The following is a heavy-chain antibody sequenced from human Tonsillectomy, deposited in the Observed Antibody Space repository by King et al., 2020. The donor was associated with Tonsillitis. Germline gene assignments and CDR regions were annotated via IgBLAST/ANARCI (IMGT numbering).Heavy chain of an antibody. Sequence: VQLVESGGGLVQPGGSLRLSCAASGFTFSSYEMNWFRQAPGMGLEWVSYITSSGTTMNFADSVKGRFTISRDNAKNSLYLQMNSLRGEDTGVYYCARRNHAEDEPYWGQGTLVTVSS. CDR3: ARRNHAEDEPY. CDR2: ITSSGTTM. CDR1: GFTFSSYE. D-gene: IGHD1-14*01. J-gene: IGHJ4*02. V-gene: IGHV3-48*03.